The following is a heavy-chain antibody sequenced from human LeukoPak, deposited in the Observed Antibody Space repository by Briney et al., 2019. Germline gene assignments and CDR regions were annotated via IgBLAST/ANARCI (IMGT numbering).Heavy chain of an antibody. V-gene: IGHV3-30*02. CDR1: GFTFSIFG. D-gene: IGHD1-26*01. CDR3: ARRTDSGSYHGYFDY. Sequence: PGGSLRLSCAATGFTFSIFGMHWVRQAPGKGLEWVAFIRYDGTYKYHADSVKGRFTISRDNAKNSLYLQMNSLRAEETAVYYCARRTDSGSYHGYFDYWGQGTLVTVSS. CDR2: IRYDGTYK. J-gene: IGHJ4*02.